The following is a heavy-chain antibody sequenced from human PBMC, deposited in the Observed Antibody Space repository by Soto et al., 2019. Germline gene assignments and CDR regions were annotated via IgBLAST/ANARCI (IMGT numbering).Heavy chain of an antibody. CDR1: GASISNTGYF. J-gene: IGHJ4*02. V-gene: IGHV4-39*02. CDR2: MFSTGSS. Sequence: WGTVDLTCTVSGASISNTGYFWVCIRQPPGKGLEWVGKMFSTGSSTSNPSLKGRVTFSVDSSKNHFSLRHCSITASYTAVYFCASHYYPLSAGYRSHQSFYFHKWGPGTLLTVST. D-gene: IGHD3-9*01. CDR3: ASHYYPLSAGYRSHQSFYFHK.